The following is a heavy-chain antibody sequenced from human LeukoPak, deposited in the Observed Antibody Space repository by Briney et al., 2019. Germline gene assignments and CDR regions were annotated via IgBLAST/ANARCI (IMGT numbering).Heavy chain of an antibody. CDR3: ARGRKVRPYYYYYGMDV. CDR1: GGSFGGYY. CDR2: INHSGST. J-gene: IGHJ6*02. D-gene: IGHD3-10*01. Sequence: SETLSLTCAVYGGSFGGYYWSWLRQPPGKGLEWIGEINHSGSTNYNPSLKSRVTISVDTSKNQFSLKLSSVTAADTAVYYCARGRKVRPYYYYYGMDVWGQGTTVTVSS. V-gene: IGHV4-34*01.